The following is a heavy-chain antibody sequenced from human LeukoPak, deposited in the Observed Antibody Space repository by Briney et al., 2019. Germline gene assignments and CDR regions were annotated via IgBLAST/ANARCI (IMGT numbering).Heavy chain of an antibody. D-gene: IGHD5-24*01. CDR1: GYSFTSFW. CDR3: ARQVEMATINYFDY. CDR2: IYPGDSDT. Sequence: GESLKIPCKGSGYSFTSFWIAWVRQMPGKGLEWMGIIYPGDSDTRYSPSFQGQVTISADKSISTAYLQWSSLKASDTAIYYCARQVEMATINYFDYWGQGTLVTVSS. V-gene: IGHV5-51*01. J-gene: IGHJ4*02.